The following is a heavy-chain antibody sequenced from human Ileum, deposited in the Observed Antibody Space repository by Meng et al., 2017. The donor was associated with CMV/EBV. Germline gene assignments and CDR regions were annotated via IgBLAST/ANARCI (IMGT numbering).Heavy chain of an antibody. CDR1: GGSISSYY. Sequence: TVAGGSISSYYWSWIRQPPGKGLGWIGYIYYSGSTNYNPSLKSRVTISVDTSKNQFSLKLSSVTAADTAVYYCARSPLVYPLWYFDLWGRGTLVTVSS. D-gene: IGHD6-6*01. J-gene: IGHJ2*01. CDR2: IYYSGST. V-gene: IGHV4-59*01. CDR3: ARSPLVYPLWYFDL.